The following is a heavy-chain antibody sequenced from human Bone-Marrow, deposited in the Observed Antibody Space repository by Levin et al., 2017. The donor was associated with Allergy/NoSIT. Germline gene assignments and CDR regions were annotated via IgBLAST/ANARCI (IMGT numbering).Heavy chain of an antibody. J-gene: IGHJ5*02. V-gene: IGHV1-46*01. CDR1: GYTFTSYY. D-gene: IGHD3-3*01. Sequence: GASVKVSCKASGYTFTSYYMHWVRQAPGQGLEWMGIINPSGGSTSYAQKFQGRVTMTRDTSTSTVYMELSSLRSEDTAVYYCARDVDSIWSGRTDSFDPWGQGTLVTVSS. CDR2: INPSGGST. CDR3: ARDVDSIWSGRTDSFDP.